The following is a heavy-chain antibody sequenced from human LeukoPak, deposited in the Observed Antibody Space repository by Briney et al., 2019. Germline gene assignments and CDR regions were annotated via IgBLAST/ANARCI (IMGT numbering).Heavy chain of an antibody. CDR3: ARSEGYCSGGSCVRWFDP. D-gene: IGHD2-15*01. CDR2: INPNSGGT. Sequence: GASVKVSCKASGYTFTGYYMHWVRQAPGQGLEWMGWINPNSGGTNYAQKFQGRVTMTRDTSISTAYMELSRLRSDDTAVYYCARSEGYCSGGSCVRWFDPWGQGTLVTVSS. J-gene: IGHJ5*02. CDR1: GYTFTGYY. V-gene: IGHV1-2*02.